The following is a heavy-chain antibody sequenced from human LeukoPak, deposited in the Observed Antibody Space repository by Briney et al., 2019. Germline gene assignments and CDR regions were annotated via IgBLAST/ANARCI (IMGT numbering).Heavy chain of an antibody. CDR2: INRDGSKK. CDR1: GFTISTYW. V-gene: IGHV3-7*03. Sequence: PGGSLRLSCTASGFTISTYWMSWVRQAPGKGLEWVANINRDGSKKYYVDSVKGRFTISRDNVKNSVYLQMNSLRAEDTAVYYCAKDRWYDSGRDCMDVWGQGTTVTVSS. J-gene: IGHJ6*02. CDR3: AKDRWYDSGRDCMDV. D-gene: IGHD3-22*01.